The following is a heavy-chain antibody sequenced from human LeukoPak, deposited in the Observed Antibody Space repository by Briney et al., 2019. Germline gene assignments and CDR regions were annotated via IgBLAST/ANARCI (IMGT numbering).Heavy chain of an antibody. CDR3: ARSRYSSGWYADY. CDR1: GGSISSYY. J-gene: IGHJ4*02. CDR2: IYTSGST. D-gene: IGHD6-19*01. V-gene: IGHV4-4*07. Sequence: SETLSLTCTVSGGSISSYYWGWIRQPAGKGLEWIGRIYTSGSTNYNPSLKSRVTMSVDTSKNQFSLKLSSVTAADTAVYYCARSRYSSGWYADYWGQGTPVTVSS.